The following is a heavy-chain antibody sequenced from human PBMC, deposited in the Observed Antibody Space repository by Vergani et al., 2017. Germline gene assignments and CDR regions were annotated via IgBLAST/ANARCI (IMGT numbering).Heavy chain of an antibody. V-gene: IGHV3-53*01. D-gene: IGHD2-2*01. J-gene: IGHJ4*02. CDR1: GFTVSSNY. CDR2: IYSGGST. Sequence: EVQLVESGGGLIQPGGSLRLSCAASGFTVSSNYMSWVRQAPGKGLEWVSVIYSGGSTYYADSVKGRFTISRDNSKNTLYLQMNSLRAEDTAVYYCAMRIVVQAPPRKPLQFNYWGKGTLLPVS. CDR3: AMRIVVQAPPRKPLQFNY.